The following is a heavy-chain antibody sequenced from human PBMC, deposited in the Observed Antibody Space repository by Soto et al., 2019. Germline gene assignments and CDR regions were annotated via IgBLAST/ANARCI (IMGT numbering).Heavy chain of an antibody. CDR3: ARLQYEAYGVGSR. CDR1: GGSISRSPYY. D-gene: IGHD4-17*01. Sequence: SETLSLTCTVSGGSISRSPYYWAWIRQPPGKGLEWIGSIYHSGSLYYNASLKSRVTISVDTSKNQFSLKLSSVTATDTAVYYCARLQYEAYGVGSRWGQGTLVTFSS. CDR2: IYHSGSL. J-gene: IGHJ4*02. V-gene: IGHV4-39*01.